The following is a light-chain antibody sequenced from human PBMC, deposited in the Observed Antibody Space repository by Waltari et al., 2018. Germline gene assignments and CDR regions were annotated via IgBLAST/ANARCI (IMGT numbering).Light chain of an antibody. V-gene: IGKV3D-15*01. CDR2: GAS. Sequence: EIVMTQSPATLSVSPGERATLSCTASQSISDSFGWYQQRPGQAPRLLIYGASTRATDIPARVSGSGSGTEFTLTISSLQSEDFAVYYCHQYKIRPEAFGQGTKVEIK. CDR3: HQYKIRPEA. CDR1: QSISDS. J-gene: IGKJ1*01.